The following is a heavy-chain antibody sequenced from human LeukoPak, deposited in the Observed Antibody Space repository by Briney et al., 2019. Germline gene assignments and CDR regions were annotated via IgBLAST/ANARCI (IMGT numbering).Heavy chain of an antibody. CDR1: GGTFSSYA. J-gene: IGHJ4*02. CDR2: IIPIFGTA. D-gene: IGHD3-16*01. CDR3: ARGYGLRYVRGKTTKVLPTFLDY. Sequence: GALVKVSCKACGGTFSSYAISWVRRAPGQGLEWRGGIIPIFGTANYSHTFQGRVTITSDEPTSTAYMELSSLRSEDTAVYYCARGYGLRYVRGKTTKVLPTFLDYWGQGTLVTVSS. V-gene: IGHV1-69*13.